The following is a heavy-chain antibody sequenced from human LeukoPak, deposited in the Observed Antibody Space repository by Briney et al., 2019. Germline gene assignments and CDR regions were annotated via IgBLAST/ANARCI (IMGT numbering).Heavy chain of an antibody. CDR2: INHSGST. Sequence: SETLSLTCAVYGRSFSGYYWSWIRQPPGKGLEWIGEINHSGSTNYNPSLKSRVTISVDTSKNQFSLKLSSVTAADTAVYYCARVLIGSSKFSASYRQQITIDYWGQGTLVTVSS. V-gene: IGHV4-34*01. D-gene: IGHD1-26*01. CDR1: GRSFSGYY. J-gene: IGHJ4*02. CDR3: ARVLIGSSKFSASYRQQITIDY.